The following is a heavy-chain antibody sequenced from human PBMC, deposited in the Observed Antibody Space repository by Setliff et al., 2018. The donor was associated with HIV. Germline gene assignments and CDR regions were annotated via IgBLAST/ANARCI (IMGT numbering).Heavy chain of an antibody. V-gene: IGHV3-23*03. CDR2: IYKGGGT. Sequence: HPGGSLRLSCAASGFTFRNYAMSWVRQAPGKGLEWVSVIYKGGGTFYADSVKGRFTISRDTSKNTVYLQMNTLRAEDTAVYYCARTLDYGRSYYYDSWGQGTLVTVSS. J-gene: IGHJ4*02. D-gene: IGHD3-16*01. CDR3: ARTLDYGRSYYYDS. CDR1: GFTFRNYA.